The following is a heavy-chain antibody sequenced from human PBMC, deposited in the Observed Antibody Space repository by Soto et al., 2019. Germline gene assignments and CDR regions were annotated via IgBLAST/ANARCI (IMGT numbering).Heavy chain of an antibody. D-gene: IGHD3-10*01. CDR2: IYSGGTT. V-gene: IGHV3-66*01. J-gene: IGHJ6*02. CDR3: ARGGSGSDWDYYGMDV. Sequence: EVQLVESGGGLVQPGGSLRLSCAGSALTASKNYMSWVRQPPGKGLEWVSVIYSGGTTYYADSVKDRFSISRDNSKSTLYLQMDNLGAGDTAVYYCARGGSGSDWDYYGMDVWGQGTTVTVSS. CDR1: ALTASKNY.